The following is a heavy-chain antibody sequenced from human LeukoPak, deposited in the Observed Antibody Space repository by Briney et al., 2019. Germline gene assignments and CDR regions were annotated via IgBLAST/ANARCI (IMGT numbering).Heavy chain of an antibody. J-gene: IGHJ3*02. CDR2: INPSGGST. Sequence: ASVKVSCKASGYIFTSHYMHWVRQAPGQGLEWMGIINPSGGSTSYAQKFQGRVTMTRDMSTSTVYMELSRLRSEDTAMYYCAREDYDNSGYYQLSDAFDIWGQGTKVTVSS. CDR3: AREDYDNSGYYQLSDAFDI. CDR1: GYIFTSHY. V-gene: IGHV1-46*01. D-gene: IGHD3-22*01.